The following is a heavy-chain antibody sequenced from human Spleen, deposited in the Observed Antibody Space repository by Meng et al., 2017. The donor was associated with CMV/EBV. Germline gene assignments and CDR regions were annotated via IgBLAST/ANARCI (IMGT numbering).Heavy chain of an antibody. Sequence: ASVKVSCKASGYTFTSYDINWVRQATGQGLEWMGWMNPNSGNTGYAQKFQGRVTMTRDTSISTAYMELSRLRSDDTAVYYCAREQSGSGYDYDYYGMDVWGQGTTVTVSS. D-gene: IGHD5-12*01. CDR3: AREQSGSGYDYDYYGMDV. J-gene: IGHJ6*02. CDR1: GYTFTSYD. CDR2: MNPNSGNT. V-gene: IGHV1-8*01.